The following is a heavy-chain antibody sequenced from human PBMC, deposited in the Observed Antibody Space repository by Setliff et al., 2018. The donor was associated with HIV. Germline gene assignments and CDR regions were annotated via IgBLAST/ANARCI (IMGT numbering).Heavy chain of an antibody. J-gene: IGHJ4*02. CDR2: IYYSGST. Sequence: PSETLSLTCIVSGVSISDTNYYWGWIRQPPGKGLEWIGSIYYSGSTYYNPSLKSRVTISVDTSKNQFSLKLSSVTAADTAVYYCARGLVGVSRTGLAYWGQGILVTVSS. CDR1: GVSISDTNYY. D-gene: IGHD1-26*01. CDR3: ARGLVGVSRTGLAY. V-gene: IGHV4-39*07.